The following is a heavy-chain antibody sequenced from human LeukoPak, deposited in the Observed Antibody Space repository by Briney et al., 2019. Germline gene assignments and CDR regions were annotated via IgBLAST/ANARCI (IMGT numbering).Heavy chain of an antibody. V-gene: IGHV4-59*08. CDR1: GGSISSYY. D-gene: IGHD6-6*01. CDR3: ARHRSSAYAQAFDI. J-gene: IGHJ3*02. CDR2: IYYSGST. Sequence: SETLSLTCTVSGGSISSYYWSWIRQPPGKGLEWIGYIYYSGSTNYNPSLKSRVTISVDTSKNQFSLKLSSVTAADTAVYYCARHRSSAYAQAFDIWGQGTMVTVSS.